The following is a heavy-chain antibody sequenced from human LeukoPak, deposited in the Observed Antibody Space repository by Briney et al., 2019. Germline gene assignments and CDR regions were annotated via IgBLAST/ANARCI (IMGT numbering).Heavy chain of an antibody. V-gene: IGHV1-3*01. Sequence: ASVKVSCKASGYTFTSYAMHWVRQAPGQRLEWMGWINAGNGNTKYSQKFQGRVTITRDTSASTAYMELSSLGSEDTAVYYCASYDILTGYYNYWGQGTLVTVSS. D-gene: IGHD3-9*01. CDR3: ASYDILTGYYNY. J-gene: IGHJ4*02. CDR2: INAGNGNT. CDR1: GYTFTSYA.